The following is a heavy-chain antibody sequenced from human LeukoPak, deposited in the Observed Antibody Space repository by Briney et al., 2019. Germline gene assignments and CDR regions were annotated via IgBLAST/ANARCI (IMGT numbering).Heavy chain of an antibody. CDR2: IRYDGTNK. CDR3: ATFIIGPTIDY. Sequence: GGSLRLSCAASGFTFSNYAMHWVRQGPGKGLEWVAFIRYDGTNKNYADSMKGRFSISRDNSKNTLYMQMNSLRAEDTAVYYCATFIIGPTIDYWGQGTLVTVSS. J-gene: IGHJ4*02. CDR1: GFTFSNYA. D-gene: IGHD3-10*01. V-gene: IGHV3-30*02.